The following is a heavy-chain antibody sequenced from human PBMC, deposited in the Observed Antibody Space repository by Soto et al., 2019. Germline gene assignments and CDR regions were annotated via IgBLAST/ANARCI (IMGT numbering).Heavy chain of an antibody. CDR3: ARDASVDCTNGICYAFDS. J-gene: IGHJ4*02. D-gene: IGHD2-8*01. V-gene: IGHV3-48*02. Sequence: GGSLRLSCAASAFTFSRYSMNWVRQAPGKGLEWLSYISSSGSVIWYADSVKGRLTISRDNAKNSLYLQMNGLRDEDTALYYCARDASVDCTNGICYAFDSWVQGT. CDR1: AFTFSRYS. CDR2: ISSSGSVI.